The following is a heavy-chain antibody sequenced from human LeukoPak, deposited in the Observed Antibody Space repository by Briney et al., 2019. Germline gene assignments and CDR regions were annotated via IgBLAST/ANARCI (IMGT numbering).Heavy chain of an antibody. D-gene: IGHD3-10*01. CDR3: ARGGLYWFDP. J-gene: IGHJ5*02. Sequence: SETQSLTCTVSGDSISSGRHYWGWIRQPAGKGLEWIGRIHYSGNTKYNPSLNGRLSISVDTSKNQFSLNITPVTAADTAVYYCARGGLYWFDPWGQGTQVTVSS. V-gene: IGHV4-61*02. CDR2: IHYSGNT. CDR1: GDSISSGRHY.